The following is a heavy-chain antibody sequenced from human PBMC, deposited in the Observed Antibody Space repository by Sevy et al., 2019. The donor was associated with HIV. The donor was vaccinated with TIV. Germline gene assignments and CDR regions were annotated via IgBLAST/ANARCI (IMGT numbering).Heavy chain of an antibody. CDR2: INPNSGGT. CDR3: ARPSCSGGSCYSDAFDI. J-gene: IGHJ3*02. Sequence: ASVKVSCKASGYTFTGYYMHWVRQPPGQGLEWMGWINPNSGGTNYAQKFQGRVTMTRETSISTAYMELGRLRSDDTAVYYCARPSCSGGSCYSDAFDIWGQGTMVTVSS. D-gene: IGHD2-15*01. CDR1: GYTFTGYY. V-gene: IGHV1-2*02.